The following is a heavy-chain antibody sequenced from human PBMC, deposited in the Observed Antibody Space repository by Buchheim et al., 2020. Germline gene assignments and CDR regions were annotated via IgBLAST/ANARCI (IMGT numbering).Heavy chain of an antibody. Sequence: EVQLLESGGGLVQPGGSLRLSCADSGFTFSSYAMSWVRETPGKGLEWVSAISGSGGSTYYADSVKGRFTISSDNPKTTLYLQMYSLRAEDTAVYYCAKAPPQSGSYYPNTYFDYWGQGTL. J-gene: IGHJ4*02. CDR1: GFTFSSYA. D-gene: IGHD1-26*01. CDR3: AKAPPQSGSYYPNTYFDY. CDR2: ISGSGGST. V-gene: IGHV3-23*01.